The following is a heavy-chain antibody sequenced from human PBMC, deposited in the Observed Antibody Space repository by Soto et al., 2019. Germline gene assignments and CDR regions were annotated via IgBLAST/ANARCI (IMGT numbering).Heavy chain of an antibody. D-gene: IGHD6-13*01. CDR3: PPLPRAAAGKPYPDYYYYGVDV. CDR1: GFTFSNYA. Sequence: PGGSLRLSCAASGFTFSNYAMRWVRQAPGKGLEWVSGISDSGGTTYYADSVKGRFTISRDNSKNTLYLLMNSLRDEDTAIYYCPPLPRAAAGKPYPDYYYYGVDVWGQGTTVTVSS. CDR2: ISDSGGTT. J-gene: IGHJ6*02. V-gene: IGHV3-23*01.